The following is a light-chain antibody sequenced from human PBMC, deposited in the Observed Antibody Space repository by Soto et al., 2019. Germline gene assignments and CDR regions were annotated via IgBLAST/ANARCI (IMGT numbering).Light chain of an antibody. J-gene: IGKJ1*01. CDR1: QDSTKY. CDR3: QQSYYNPT. V-gene: IGKV1-39*01. Sequence: IQLTQSPSSLSASVGDRFTITCRASQDSTKYLHWYQQKPGKAPNLLIYDASTLQSGVPSRFSGSGSGTDFTLTISSLQREDFATYYCQQSYYNPTFGQGTKVDI. CDR2: DAS.